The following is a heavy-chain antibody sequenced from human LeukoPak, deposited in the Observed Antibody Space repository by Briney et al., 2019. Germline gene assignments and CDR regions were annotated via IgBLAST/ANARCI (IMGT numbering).Heavy chain of an antibody. D-gene: IGHD4-11*01. CDR2: IHYSGST. CDR3: ARLSGATITTYYGMDV. V-gene: IGHV4-59*01. J-gene: IGHJ6*02. Sequence: SETLSLTCTVSGGSFSRYYWSWIRQPPGKGLEWIGYIHYSGSTNYNPSLKSRVTISVDTSKNHFSLRLSSVTAVDTAVYYCARLSGATITTYYGMDVWGQGTTVTVSS. CDR1: GGSFSRYY.